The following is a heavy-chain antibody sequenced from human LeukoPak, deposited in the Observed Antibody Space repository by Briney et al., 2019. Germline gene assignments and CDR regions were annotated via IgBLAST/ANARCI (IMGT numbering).Heavy chain of an antibody. CDR2: IIPIFGTA. J-gene: IGHJ6*02. D-gene: IGHD3-3*01. V-gene: IGHV1-69*01. CDR3: ARDFWSGYLNYYYYGMDV. Sequence: SVKVSCKASGGTFSSYAISWVRQAPGQGLEWMGGIIPIFGTANYAQKFQGRVTITADESTSTAYMELSSLRSEDTAVYYCARDFWSGYLNYYYYGMDVWGQGTTVTVSS. CDR1: GGTFSSYA.